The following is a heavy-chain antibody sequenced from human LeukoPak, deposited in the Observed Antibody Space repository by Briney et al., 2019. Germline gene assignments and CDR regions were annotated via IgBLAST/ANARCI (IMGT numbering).Heavy chain of an antibody. J-gene: IGHJ4*02. CDR1: GFTFSNAW. Sequence: GSLRLSCAASGFTFSNAWMSWVRQAPRKGLEWVVRIKSKTDGGTTDFAAPVKGRFTISRDDSKNTFDLEMNSLKTEDTTVYYCTTDGFLSFYYWGQGTLVTVSS. CDR3: TTDGFLSFYY. D-gene: IGHD2/OR15-2a*01. V-gene: IGHV3-15*01. CDR2: IKSKTDGGTT.